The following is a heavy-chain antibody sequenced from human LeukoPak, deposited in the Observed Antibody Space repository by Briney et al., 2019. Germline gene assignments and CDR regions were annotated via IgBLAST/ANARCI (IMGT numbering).Heavy chain of an antibody. J-gene: IGHJ4*02. Sequence: GASVKVSCKASGYTFTGYYMRWVRQAPGQGLEWMGWINPNSGGTNYAQKFQGRVTMTRDTSISTAYMEVSRLRFDDTAVYYCARLLTGSPIDSWGQGTLVTVSS. CDR1: GYTFTGYY. V-gene: IGHV1-2*02. CDR3: ARLLTGSPIDS. CDR2: INPNSGGT. D-gene: IGHD1-20*01.